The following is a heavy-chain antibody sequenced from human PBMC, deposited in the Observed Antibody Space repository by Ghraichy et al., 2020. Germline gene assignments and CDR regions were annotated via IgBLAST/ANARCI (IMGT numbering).Heavy chain of an antibody. J-gene: IGHJ4*02. CDR2: ISGSGGST. V-gene: IGHV3-23*01. D-gene: IGHD3-3*01. CDR1: GFTFSSYA. Sequence: GGSLRLSCAASGFTFSSYAMSWVRQAPGKGLEWVSAISGSGGSTYYADSVKGRFTISRDNSKNTLYLQMNSLRAEDTAVYYCAKESLYDFWSGYALHFDYWGQGTLVTVSS. CDR3: AKESLYDFWSGYALHFDY.